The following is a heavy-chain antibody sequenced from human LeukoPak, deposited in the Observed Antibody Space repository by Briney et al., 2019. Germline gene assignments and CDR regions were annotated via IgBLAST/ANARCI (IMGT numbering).Heavy chain of an antibody. Sequence: GGSLRLSCAASGFTFSSYGMHWVRQAPGKGLEWVAFIRYDGSNKYYADSVKGRFTISRDNSKNTLYLQMNSLRAEDTAVYYCAKIVGATQNGNFDYWGQGTLVTVSS. V-gene: IGHV3-30*02. CDR1: GFTFSSYG. CDR3: AKIVGATQNGNFDY. D-gene: IGHD1-26*01. J-gene: IGHJ4*02. CDR2: IRYDGSNK.